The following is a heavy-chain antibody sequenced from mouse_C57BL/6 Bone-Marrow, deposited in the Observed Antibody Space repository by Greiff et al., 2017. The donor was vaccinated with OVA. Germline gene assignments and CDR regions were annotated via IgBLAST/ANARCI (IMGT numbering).Heavy chain of an antibody. CDR2: ISYDGSN. Sequence: DVQLQESGPGLVKPSQSLSLTCSVTGYSITSGYYWNWIRQFPGNKLEWMGYISYDGSNNYNPSLKNRISITRDTSKNQFFLKLNSVTTEDTATYYCARRLRYHHGYFDVWGTGTTVTVSS. J-gene: IGHJ1*03. CDR1: GYSITSGYY. D-gene: IGHD1-1*01. V-gene: IGHV3-6*01. CDR3: ARRLRYHHGYFDV.